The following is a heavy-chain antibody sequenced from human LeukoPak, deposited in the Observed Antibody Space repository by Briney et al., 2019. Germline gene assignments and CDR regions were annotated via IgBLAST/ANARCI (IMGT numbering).Heavy chain of an antibody. Sequence: SQTLSLTCTISGDSVTSGGYYWNWIRQHPVKGLEWIGYIYYTGSTNYNPSLKSRINISADTSKNQFSLKLKSVTAADTAIYYCARSGLYYPGSGSFDYWGQGALVTVSS. V-gene: IGHV4-31*03. J-gene: IGHJ4*02. D-gene: IGHD3-10*01. CDR1: GDSVTSGGYY. CDR2: IYYTGST. CDR3: ARSGLYYPGSGSFDY.